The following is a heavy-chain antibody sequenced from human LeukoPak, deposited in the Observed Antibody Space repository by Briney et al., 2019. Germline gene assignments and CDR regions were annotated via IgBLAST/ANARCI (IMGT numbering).Heavy chain of an antibody. D-gene: IGHD4-23*01. CDR3: ARDLRRAALGGDSRGVFDI. V-gene: IGHV4-61*02. CDR1: GGSISSGSYY. Sequence: SDTLSLTCTVSGGSISSGSYYWSWIRRPAAKGLEWIGRIYTSGSTNYNPSLKSRVTISIDTSKKQFSLKLRSVAAADTAVYYCARDLRRAALGGDSRGVFDIWGQGTMVTVSS. CDR2: IYTSGST. J-gene: IGHJ3*02.